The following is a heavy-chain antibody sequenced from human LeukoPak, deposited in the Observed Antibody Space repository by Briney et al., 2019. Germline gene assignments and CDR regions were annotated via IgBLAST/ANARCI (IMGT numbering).Heavy chain of an antibody. CDR1: GGSISSGSYY. D-gene: IGHD6-19*01. J-gene: IGHJ4*02. CDR2: IYYSGST. CDR3: AGERGEEYSSGWYKRNYFDN. V-gene: IGHV4-61*01. Sequence: SQTLSLTCTVSGGSISSGSYYWSWIRQPPGKGLEWIGCIYYSGSTNYNPSLKSRVTISVDTSKNQFSLKLTSVTGADTAVYYCAGERGEEYSSGWYKRNYFDNWGQGIRVTVSS.